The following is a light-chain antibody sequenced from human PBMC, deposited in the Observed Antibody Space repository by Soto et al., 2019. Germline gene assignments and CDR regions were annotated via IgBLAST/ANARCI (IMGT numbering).Light chain of an antibody. CDR2: GAS. CDR1: QSVSSF. CDR3: QQYSNWPSWT. J-gene: IGKJ1*01. V-gene: IGKV3-15*01. Sequence: EKVMTQSPATLSMSPGERATLSCRASQSVSSFLAWYQPEPGQAPRLLIYGASTRATGIPARFSGSGSGTEFTLNISSLQSEDFAVYYCQQYSNWPSWTFGQGTKVE.